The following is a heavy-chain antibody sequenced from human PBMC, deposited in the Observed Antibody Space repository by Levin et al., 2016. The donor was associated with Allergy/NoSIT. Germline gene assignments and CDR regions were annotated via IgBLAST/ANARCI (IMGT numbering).Heavy chain of an antibody. V-gene: IGHV3-48*02. Sequence: VRQAPGKGLEWVSYISSSSSTIYYADSVKGRFTISRDNAKNSLYLQMNSLRDEDTAVYYCARDGSLGGVVVVITYYYGMDVWGQGTTVTVSS. J-gene: IGHJ6*02. CDR3: ARDGSLGGVVVVITYYYGMDV. D-gene: IGHD3-22*01. CDR2: ISSSSSTI.